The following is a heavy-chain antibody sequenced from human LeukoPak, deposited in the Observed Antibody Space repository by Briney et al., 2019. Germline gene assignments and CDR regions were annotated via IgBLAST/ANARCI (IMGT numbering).Heavy chain of an antibody. CDR1: GLNLNGYA. CDR2: TGGSDDNT. CDR3: TRDLMTGFSSGWYFAY. J-gene: IGHJ4*02. Sequence: GGSLRLSCEGSGLNLNGYAISWVRQAPGKGLEWVAVTGGSDDNTHYADSVKGRFTISRDNSANRLFLQMHSLRPDDSARYYCTRDLMTGFSSGWYFAYWGQGTLVTVSS. V-gene: IGHV3-23*01. D-gene: IGHD6-19*01.